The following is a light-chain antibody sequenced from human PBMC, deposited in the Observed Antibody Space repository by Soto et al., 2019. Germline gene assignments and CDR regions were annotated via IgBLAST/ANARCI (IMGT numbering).Light chain of an antibody. CDR2: RNN. J-gene: IGLJ1*01. Sequence: QSVRTPPPSASETPGQRVTISCSGSSSNIGSNYVYWYQQLPGMAPKLLIYRNNQRPSGVPDRFSGSKSGTSASLAISGLRSEDEADYYCAAWDDSLSGYVFGTGTKVPVL. V-gene: IGLV1-47*01. CDR1: SSNIGSNY. CDR3: AAWDDSLSGYV.